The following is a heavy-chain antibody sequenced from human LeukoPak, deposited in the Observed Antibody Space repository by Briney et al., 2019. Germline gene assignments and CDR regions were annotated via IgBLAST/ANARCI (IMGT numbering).Heavy chain of an antibody. CDR2: INPNSGGT. V-gene: IGHV1-2*02. CDR1: GYTFTSYY. Sequence: ASVKVSCKASGYTFTSYYMRWVRQAPGQGLEWMGWINPNSGGTNYAQKFQGRVTMTRDTSISTAYMEPSRLRSDDTAVYYCARIQLWSFPLWGQGTLVTVSS. D-gene: IGHD5-18*01. J-gene: IGHJ4*02. CDR3: ARIQLWSFPL.